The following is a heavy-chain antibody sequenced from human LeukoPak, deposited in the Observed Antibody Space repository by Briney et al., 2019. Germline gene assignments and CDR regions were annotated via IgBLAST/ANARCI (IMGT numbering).Heavy chain of an antibody. CDR1: GFTFTNYW. V-gene: IGHV3-7*01. CDR2: IKQDGSEI. CDR3: ARDPAEWQVPIDS. D-gene: IGHD6-19*01. Sequence: GGSLRLSCAASGFTFTNYWMSWVRQAPGKGLECVAYIKQDGSEIKYVDSVKGRFTISRDNAKKSLYLYMNNVRAEDTAVYFCARDPAEWQVPIDSWGQGTLVTVSS. J-gene: IGHJ5*02.